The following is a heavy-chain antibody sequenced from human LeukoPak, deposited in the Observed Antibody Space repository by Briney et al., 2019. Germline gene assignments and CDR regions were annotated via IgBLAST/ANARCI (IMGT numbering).Heavy chain of an antibody. CDR1: GGSISSYY. CDR3: ARIRGDYGDPGIDY. CDR2: IYYSGST. D-gene: IGHD4-17*01. Sequence: SETLSLTCTVSGGSISSYYWSWIRQPPGKGLEWIGYIYYSGSTNYNPSLKSRVTISVDTSKNQFSLKLSSVTAADTAVYYCARIRGDYGDPGIDYWGQGTLVTVSS. V-gene: IGHV4-59*01. J-gene: IGHJ4*02.